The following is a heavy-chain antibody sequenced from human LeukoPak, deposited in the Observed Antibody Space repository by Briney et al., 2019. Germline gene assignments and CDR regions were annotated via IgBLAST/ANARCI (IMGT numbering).Heavy chain of an antibody. CDR3: ARDRGVVGATNFDY. J-gene: IGHJ4*02. Sequence: SETLSLTCAVYGGSFSGYYWSWIRQPPGKGLEWIGEINHSGSTNYNPSLKSRVTISVDTSKNQFSLKLSSVTAADTAVYYCARDRGVVGATNFDYWGQGTLVTVSS. D-gene: IGHD1-26*01. CDR2: INHSGST. CDR1: GGSFSGYY. V-gene: IGHV4-34*01.